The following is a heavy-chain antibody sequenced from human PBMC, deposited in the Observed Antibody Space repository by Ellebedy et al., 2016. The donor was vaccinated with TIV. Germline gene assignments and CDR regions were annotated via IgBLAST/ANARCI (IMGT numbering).Heavy chain of an antibody. CDR2: INPGGVGT. J-gene: IGHJ6*02. Sequence: AASVKVSCKASGYTFTNYYMNWVRQAPGQGLEWMGIINPGGVGTSYAQKFQGRVTMTRETSTSTVYMELSSLSSEDTALYYCARAPLSGVFYGMDVWGQGTTVTVSS. CDR1: GYTFTNYY. CDR3: ARAPLSGVFYGMDV. V-gene: IGHV1-46*01. D-gene: IGHD3-16*02.